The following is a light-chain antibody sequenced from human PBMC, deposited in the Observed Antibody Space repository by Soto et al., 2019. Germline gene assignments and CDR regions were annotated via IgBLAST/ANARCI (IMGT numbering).Light chain of an antibody. CDR1: QSISSW. CDR2: KAS. J-gene: IGKJ1*01. V-gene: IGKV1-5*03. Sequence: DIQMTHAPSTLSASVRDRENKTCRASQSISSWLAWYQQKPGKAPNLLIYKASSLECGVPSRFSGSGSGTEFTLTISSLQSDDFATYYCQQYNSYSRTFGQGTKVDIK. CDR3: QQYNSYSRT.